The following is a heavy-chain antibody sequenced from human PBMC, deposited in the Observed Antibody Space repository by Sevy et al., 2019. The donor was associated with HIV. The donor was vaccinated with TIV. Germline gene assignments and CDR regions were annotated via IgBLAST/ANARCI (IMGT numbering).Heavy chain of an antibody. J-gene: IGHJ4*02. CDR2: ISNSGTTI. Sequence: GESLKISCAASGFSFSSYEMNWVRQAPGKGLEWVSYISNSGTTISYSDSVRGRFTISRDNARNLLYLQMNSLRAEDTAVYFCARDLPPSATTVPHFDCWGQGTLVTVSS. D-gene: IGHD4-17*01. CDR3: ARDLPPSATTVPHFDC. V-gene: IGHV3-48*03. CDR1: GFSFSSYE.